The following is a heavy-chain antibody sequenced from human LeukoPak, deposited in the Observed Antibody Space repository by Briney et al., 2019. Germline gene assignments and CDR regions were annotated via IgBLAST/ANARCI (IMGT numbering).Heavy chain of an antibody. CDR3: ARSSIKGYSYGSDYYFDY. CDR2: IRGSGGST. J-gene: IGHJ4*02. V-gene: IGHV3-23*01. CDR1: GFTFSSHT. Sequence: GGSLRLSCAASGFTFSSHTMTWVRQAPGKGLEWVSAIRGSGGSTYYADSVKGRFTISRDNSKNTLYLQMNSLRAEDTAVYYCARSSIKGYSYGSDYYFDYWGQGTLVTVSS. D-gene: IGHD5-18*01.